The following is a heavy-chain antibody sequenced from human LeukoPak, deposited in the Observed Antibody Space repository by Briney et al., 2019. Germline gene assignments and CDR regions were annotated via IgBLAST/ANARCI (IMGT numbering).Heavy chain of an antibody. CDR3: ARGPPTVAAAGTFYYYYYMDV. CDR1: GFTFSSYW. J-gene: IGHJ6*03. D-gene: IGHD6-13*01. CDR2: IKQDGSEK. Sequence: GGSLRLSCAASGFTFSSYWMSWVRQAPGKGLEWVANIKQDGSEKYYVDSVKGRFTISRDKAKNSLYLQMNSLRAEDTAVYYCARGPPTVAAAGTFYYYYYMDVWGKGTTVTVSS. V-gene: IGHV3-7*01.